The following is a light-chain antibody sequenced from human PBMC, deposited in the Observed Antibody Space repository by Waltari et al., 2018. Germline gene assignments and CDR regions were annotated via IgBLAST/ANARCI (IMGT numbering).Light chain of an antibody. CDR2: DVS. V-gene: IGLV2-14*01. J-gene: IGLJ1*01. CDR3: SSYTSSSTYV. CDR1: SSDVGGYNY. Sequence: QSALTQPASVSGSPGPSITISCPGTSSDVGGYNYVSWYQQHPGKAPKLMIYDVSKRPSGVSNRFSGSKSGNTASLTISGLRAEDEADYYCSSYTSSSTYVFGTGTKVTVL.